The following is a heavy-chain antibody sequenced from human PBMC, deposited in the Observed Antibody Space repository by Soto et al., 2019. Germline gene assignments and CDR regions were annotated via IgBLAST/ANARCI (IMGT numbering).Heavy chain of an antibody. CDR3: ARVRRCSSTSCYARGPRRYYYYMDV. D-gene: IGHD2-2*01. CDR2: ISSSSSTI. CDR1: GFTFSSYS. V-gene: IGHV3-48*01. Sequence: GGSLRLSCAASGFTFSSYSMNWVRQAPGKGLEWVSYISSSSSTIYYADSVKGRFTISRDNAKNSLHLQMNSLRAEDTAVYYCARVRRCSSTSCYARGPRRYYYYMDVWGKGTTVTVSS. J-gene: IGHJ6*03.